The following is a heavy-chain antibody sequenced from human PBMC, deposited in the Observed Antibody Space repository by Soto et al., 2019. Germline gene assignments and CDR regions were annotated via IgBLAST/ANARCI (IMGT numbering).Heavy chain of an antibody. Sequence: QVQLVQSGAEVKKPGASVKVSCKASGYTFTSYAMHWVRQAPGQRLEWMGWINDGNGNTKYSQKFQGRVTITRDTSASTAYMELSSLRSEDTAVYYCARSIVVVTALDYWGQGTLVTVSS. J-gene: IGHJ4*02. CDR1: GYTFTSYA. CDR2: INDGNGNT. CDR3: ARSIVVVTALDY. D-gene: IGHD2-21*02. V-gene: IGHV1-3*01.